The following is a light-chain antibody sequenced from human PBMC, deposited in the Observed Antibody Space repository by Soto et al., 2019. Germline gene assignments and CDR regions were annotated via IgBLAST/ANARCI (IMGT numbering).Light chain of an antibody. CDR3: SSYTSSSTRVYV. J-gene: IGLJ1*01. CDR2: DVS. V-gene: IGLV2-14*01. CDR1: SSDVGGYNY. Sequence: QSALTQPASVSGSPGQSITISCTGTSSDVGGYNYVSWYQQHPGKAPKLMIYDVSNRRSGVSNRFSGSKSGNTASLTISGLQVEDEADYYCSSYTSSSTRVYVFGTGTKLTV.